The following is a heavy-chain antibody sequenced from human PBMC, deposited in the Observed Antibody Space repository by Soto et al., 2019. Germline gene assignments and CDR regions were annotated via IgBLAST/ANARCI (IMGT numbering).Heavy chain of an antibody. J-gene: IGHJ4*02. Sequence: ETLSLTCTVSGDSISRSYWTWIRQPAGKGLEWIGRISTSGRTTYNPSLNSRVTMSLDTSENLFSLKLSSVTAADTAVYYCARGFGSWSDYWGQGTLVTVSS. CDR1: GDSISRSY. D-gene: IGHD6-13*01. CDR3: ARGFGSWSDY. CDR2: ISTSGRT. V-gene: IGHV4-4*07.